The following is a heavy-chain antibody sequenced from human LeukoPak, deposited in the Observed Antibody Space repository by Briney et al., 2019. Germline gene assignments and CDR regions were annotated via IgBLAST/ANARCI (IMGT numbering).Heavy chain of an antibody. Sequence: GGSLRLSCAASGFTFSNSWMLWVRQAPGRGLEWVGRIKRDIDGGTTDYAAPVKGRFTITRDDSENTLYLQMNSLKTEDTAVYYCTTDLPRITSCSHDYWGQGTQVTVSS. CDR3: TTDLPRITSCSHDY. J-gene: IGHJ4*02. CDR1: GFTFSNSW. D-gene: IGHD3-10*01. V-gene: IGHV3-15*01. CDR2: IKRDIDGGTT.